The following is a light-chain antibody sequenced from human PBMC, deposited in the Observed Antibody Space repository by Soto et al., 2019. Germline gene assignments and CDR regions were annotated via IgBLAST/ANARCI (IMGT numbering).Light chain of an antibody. V-gene: IGKV1-12*02. J-gene: IGKJ3*01. CDR2: AAS. CDR3: QQANSFPFT. CDR1: QGISXX. Sequence: DIQMTQSPSSVSASVGDRVTITCRASQGISXXLAWYQQKPGKAPKLLIYAASSLQSGVPSRFXXSGSGXDXXXXIXXXXPEDFATYYCQQANSFPFTFGPGTKVDIK.